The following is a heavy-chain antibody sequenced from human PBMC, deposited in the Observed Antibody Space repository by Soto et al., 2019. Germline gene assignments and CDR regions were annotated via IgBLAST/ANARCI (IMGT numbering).Heavy chain of an antibody. CDR2: ISSSSSTI. D-gene: IGHD4-17*01. CDR1: GFTFSSYS. J-gene: IGHJ3*02. Sequence: PGGSLRLSCAASGFTFSSYSMNWVRQAPGKGLEWVSHISSSSSTIFYADSVKGRFTISRDNAKNSLYLQMNSLRAEDTAVYYCATEGLFTVTTGGAFDIWGQGTMVTVSS. V-gene: IGHV3-48*01. CDR3: ATEGLFTVTTGGAFDI.